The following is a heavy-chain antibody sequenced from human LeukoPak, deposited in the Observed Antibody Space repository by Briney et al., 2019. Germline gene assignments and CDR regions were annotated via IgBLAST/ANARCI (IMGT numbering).Heavy chain of an antibody. V-gene: IGHV3-64*01. J-gene: IGHJ5*02. CDR2: ISSNGGST. CDR1: GFTFSSYD. D-gene: IGHD6-19*01. CDR3: ARLLSSSGWYWFDP. Sequence: GGSLRLSCAASGFTFSSYDMHWVRQAPGKGLEYVSAISSNGGSTYYANSVKGRFTISRDNSKNTLYLQMGSLRAEDMAVYYCARLLSSSGWYWFDPWGQGTLVTVSS.